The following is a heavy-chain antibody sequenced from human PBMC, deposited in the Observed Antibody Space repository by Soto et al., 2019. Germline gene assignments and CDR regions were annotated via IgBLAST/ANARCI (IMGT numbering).Heavy chain of an antibody. V-gene: IGHV3-30-3*01. J-gene: IGHJ4*02. CDR3: ASGRWGGSFPFDY. CDR1: GFTFSTYA. D-gene: IGHD1-26*01. CDR2: ISYDGSNK. Sequence: QVQLVESGGGVVQPGRSLRLSCAASGFTFSTYAMHWVRQAPGKGLEWVAVISYDGSNKDYADSVKGRFTVSRDNSKNTLYLQMNSLRAEDTAVYYCASGRWGGSFPFDYWGQGTLVTVSS.